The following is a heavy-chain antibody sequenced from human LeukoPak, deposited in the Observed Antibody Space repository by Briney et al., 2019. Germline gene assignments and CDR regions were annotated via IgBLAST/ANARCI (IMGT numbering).Heavy chain of an antibody. Sequence: GGSLRLSCAASGFTFDDYAMHWVRQAPGKGLEWVSGISWNSGSIGYADSVKGRFTISRDNAKNSLYLQMNSLRAEDTAVYYCARVAYCSGGSCHSTPYYFDYWGQGTLVTVSS. CDR1: GFTFDDYA. V-gene: IGHV3-9*01. CDR2: ISWNSGSI. CDR3: ARVAYCSGGSCHSTPYYFDY. D-gene: IGHD2-15*01. J-gene: IGHJ4*02.